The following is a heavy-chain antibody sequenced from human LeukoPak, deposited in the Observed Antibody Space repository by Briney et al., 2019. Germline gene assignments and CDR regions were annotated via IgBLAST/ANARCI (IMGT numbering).Heavy chain of an antibody. D-gene: IGHD5-18*01. J-gene: IGHJ4*02. V-gene: IGHV3-33*01. CDR1: GFTFSSYG. Sequence: QPGRSLRLSCAASGFTFSSYGMHWVRQAPGKGLEWVAVIWYDGGNKYYADSVKGRFTISRDNSKNTLYLQMNSLRAEDTAVYYCARDLPSDTAMALDGWGQGTLVTVSS. CDR2: IWYDGGNK. CDR3: ARDLPSDTAMALDG.